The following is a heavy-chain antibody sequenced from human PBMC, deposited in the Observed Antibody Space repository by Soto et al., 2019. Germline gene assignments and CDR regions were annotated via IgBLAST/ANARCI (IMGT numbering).Heavy chain of an antibody. CDR3: AKNGQPPYYYFGLDV. V-gene: IGHV1-18*01. CDR2: ISGYNGDT. D-gene: IGHD2-8*01. J-gene: IGHJ6*02. CDR1: GYTFTRYG. Sequence: ASVKVSCKASGYTFTRYGISWVRQAPGQGLEWMGWISGYNGDTNYAQKFQDRVSMTIDTSTGTAYMELRSLTSDDTAIYYCAKNGQPPYYYFGLDVWGQGTKVTVSS.